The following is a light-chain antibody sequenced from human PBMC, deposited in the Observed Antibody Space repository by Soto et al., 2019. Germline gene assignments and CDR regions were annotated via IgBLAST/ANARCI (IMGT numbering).Light chain of an antibody. Sequence: EIVLTQSPPTLSLSPGERATLSCRASQSVDSHLTWYQQKPGQAPRLLIYDASNRATGIPARFSGSGSGTDFTLTISSLEPEDFVVYFCQQRTNWRLTFGGGTKVEIK. V-gene: IGKV3-11*01. CDR2: DAS. J-gene: IGKJ4*01. CDR3: QQRTNWRLT. CDR1: QSVDSH.